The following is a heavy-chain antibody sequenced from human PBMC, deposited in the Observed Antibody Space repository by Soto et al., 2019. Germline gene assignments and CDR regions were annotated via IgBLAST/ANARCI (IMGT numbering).Heavy chain of an antibody. V-gene: IGHV1-46*01. CDR1: GYRLSNYY. D-gene: IGHD5-12*01. CDR3: ARAELIVAGQAFDS. J-gene: IGHJ4*02. Sequence: QVDLVQSGAAVKKPGASVKMSCKSSGYRLSNYYMHWVRQAPGQGLEWMGIVNPSDGRANYARKFQGRVTMTWDTSTTTLYMEVNSLRSDDTAIYYCARAELIVAGQAFDSWGQGTLVTVSS. CDR2: VNPSDGRA.